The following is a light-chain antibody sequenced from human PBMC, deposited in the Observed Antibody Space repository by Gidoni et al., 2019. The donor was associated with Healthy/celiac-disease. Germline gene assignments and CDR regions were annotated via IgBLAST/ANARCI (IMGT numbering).Light chain of an antibody. Sequence: IVLTQSPGTLSLSPGERATLSCRASQSVRSSYLAWYQQKPGQAPRHLIYGASSRATGIPDRFSGSGSGTDFTLTISRLEPEDFAVYYCQQYGSSPFTFGPGTKVDIK. J-gene: IGKJ3*01. CDR2: GAS. CDR1: QSVRSSY. CDR3: QQYGSSPFT. V-gene: IGKV3-20*01.